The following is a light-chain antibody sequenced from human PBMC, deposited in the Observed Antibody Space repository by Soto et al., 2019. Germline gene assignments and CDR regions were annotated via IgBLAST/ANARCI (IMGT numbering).Light chain of an antibody. CDR2: QDT. J-gene: IGLJ7*01. CDR1: KLGNKY. Sequence: SYELTQPPSVSVSRGQTASITCSGDKLGNKYACWYQQKPGQSPVLLIYQDTKRPSGIPERFSGSNSGNTATLTISGTQAVDEADYYCQAWDRSTAVFGGGTQLTVL. V-gene: IGLV3-1*01. CDR3: QAWDRSTAV.